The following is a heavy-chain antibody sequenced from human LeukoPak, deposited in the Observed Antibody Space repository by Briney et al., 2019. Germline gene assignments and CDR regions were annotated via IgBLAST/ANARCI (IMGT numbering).Heavy chain of an antibody. CDR1: GGSISSSTYY. CDR2: LYYSGST. D-gene: IGHD3-16*02. Sequence: SGTLSLTCTVAGGSISSSTYYWGWIRQPPGKGLEWIGSLYYSGSTYNNPSLKSRVTISIDTSKNQFSLKLTSVTAADTAVYYCARISSVWMKDYYYYLDVWGKGTTVAVS. CDR3: ARISSVWMKDYYYYLDV. J-gene: IGHJ6*03. V-gene: IGHV4-39*07.